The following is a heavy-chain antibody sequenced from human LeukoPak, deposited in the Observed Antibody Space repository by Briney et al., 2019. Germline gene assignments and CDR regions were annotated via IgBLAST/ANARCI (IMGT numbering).Heavy chain of an antibody. V-gene: IGHV1-69*05. D-gene: IGHD3-22*01. J-gene: IGHJ4*02. CDR2: IIPIFGTA. Sequence: ASVKVSCKASGGTFSSYAISWVRQAPGQGLEWMGGIIPIFGTANYAQKFQGRVTITTDESTSTAYMEPSSLRSEDTAVYYCARSYYYDSSGYGYWGQGTLVTVSS. CDR3: ARSYYYDSSGYGY. CDR1: GGTFSSYA.